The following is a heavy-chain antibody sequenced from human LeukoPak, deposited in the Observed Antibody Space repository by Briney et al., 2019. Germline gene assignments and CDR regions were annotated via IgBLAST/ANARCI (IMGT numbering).Heavy chain of an antibody. J-gene: IGHJ4*02. V-gene: IGHV1-69*04. CDR3: ASEDSYGPLDY. CDR1: GGTFSSYA. Sequence: ASVKVSCKASGGTFSSYAISWVRQAPGQGLEWMGRIIPILGIANYAQKFQGRVTITADKSTSTAYMELSSLRSEDTAVYYCASEDSYGPLDYWGQGTLVTVSS. D-gene: IGHD5-18*01. CDR2: IIPILGIA.